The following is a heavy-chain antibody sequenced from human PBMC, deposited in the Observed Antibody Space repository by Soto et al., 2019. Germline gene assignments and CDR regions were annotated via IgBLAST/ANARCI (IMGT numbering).Heavy chain of an antibody. CDR2: INAGNGNT. J-gene: IGHJ4*02. Sequence: ASVKVSCKASGYTFTSYAMHWVRQAPGQRLEWMGWINAGNGNTKYSQKFQGRVTITRDTSASTAYMELSSLRSEDTAVYYCASHDSDWLLMGSGLDWGQGXLVTVSS. D-gene: IGHD3-9*01. CDR3: ASHDSDWLLMGSGLD. V-gene: IGHV1-3*01. CDR1: GYTFTSYA.